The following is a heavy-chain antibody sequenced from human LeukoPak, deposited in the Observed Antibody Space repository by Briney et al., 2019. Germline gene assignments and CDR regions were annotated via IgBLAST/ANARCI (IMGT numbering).Heavy chain of an antibody. D-gene: IGHD3-3*01. CDR3: ARLDFWSAPKDY. CDR2: IYSGGST. Sequence: GGSLRLSWAASGFTVSSNYMSWVRQAPGKGLEGVSVIYSGGSTYYADSVKGRFTISRDNSKNTLYLQMNSLRAEDTAVYYCARLDFWSAPKDYWGQGTLVTVSS. J-gene: IGHJ4*02. CDR1: GFTVSSNY. V-gene: IGHV3-66*02.